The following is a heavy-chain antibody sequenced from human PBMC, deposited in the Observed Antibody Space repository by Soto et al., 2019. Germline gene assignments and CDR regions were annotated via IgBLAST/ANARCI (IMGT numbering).Heavy chain of an antibody. J-gene: IGHJ4*02. Sequence: GSLRLSCAASGFAFSAHYMDWVRQAPGEGLEWVARIKGEADGGTTDYAAPVKGRITISRDHSKDTLYLHMNSLKTEDTAVYYCTTGLSNGYYNFDYWGQGTPVTVSS. CDR1: GFAFSAHY. D-gene: IGHD3-22*01. V-gene: IGHV3-15*01. CDR2: IKGEADGGTT. CDR3: TTGLSNGYYNFDY.